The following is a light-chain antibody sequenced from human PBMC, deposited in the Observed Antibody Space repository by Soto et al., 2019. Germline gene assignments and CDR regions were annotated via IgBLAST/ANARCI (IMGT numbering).Light chain of an antibody. CDR3: SSFTSSGTLEVV. V-gene: IGLV2-14*01. Sequence: QAVVTQPASVSGSPGQSITISCTGTSSDVGGYDYVSWYQQHPGKAPKLMIYEVRNRPSGVSNRFSGSKSGNTASLTISGLQAEDEADYYCSSFTSSGTLEVVVGGGTQLTVL. J-gene: IGLJ2*01. CDR1: SSDVGGYDY. CDR2: EVR.